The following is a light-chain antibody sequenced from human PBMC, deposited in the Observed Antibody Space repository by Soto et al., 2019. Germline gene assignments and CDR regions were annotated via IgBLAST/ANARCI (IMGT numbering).Light chain of an antibody. Sequence: DIQMTQSPSSLSASLGDRVIITCRASQSIRSNLNWYQQKPGKSSNLLIYTASSLQSGVPSRFSGSGSGTDFTLTISSLQPEDFATYYCQQSYSTPWTFGQGTKVEIK. CDR3: QQSYSTPWT. J-gene: IGKJ1*01. CDR2: TAS. CDR1: QSIRSN. V-gene: IGKV1-39*01.